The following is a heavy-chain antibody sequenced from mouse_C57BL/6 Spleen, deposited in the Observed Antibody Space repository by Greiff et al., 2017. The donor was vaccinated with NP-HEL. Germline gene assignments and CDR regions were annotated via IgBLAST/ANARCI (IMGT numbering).Heavy chain of an antibody. D-gene: IGHD3-2*02. V-gene: IGHV1-50*01. J-gene: IGHJ4*01. CDR1: GYTFTSYW. CDR3: ASGGGSSGYYAMDY. Sequence: VKLQQPGAELVKPGASVKLSCKASGYTFTSYWMQWVKQRPGQGLEWIGEIDPSDSYTNYNQKFKGKATLTVDTSSSTAYMQLSSLTSEDSAVYYCASGGGSSGYYAMDYWGQGTSVTVSS. CDR2: IDPSDSYT.